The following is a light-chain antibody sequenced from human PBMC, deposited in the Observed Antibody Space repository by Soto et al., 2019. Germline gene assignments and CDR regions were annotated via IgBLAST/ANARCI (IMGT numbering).Light chain of an antibody. CDR1: QSVNSN. Sequence: EIVMTQSPATLSVSPGERATLSCRASQSVNSNLAWYQQKPGQAPRLLIYGASTRATGIPARFGGSGSGTEFTLTISSLQSEDFAVYYCQQCNDWPLTFGGGTKVEIK. J-gene: IGKJ4*01. CDR2: GAS. CDR3: QQCNDWPLT. V-gene: IGKV3-15*01.